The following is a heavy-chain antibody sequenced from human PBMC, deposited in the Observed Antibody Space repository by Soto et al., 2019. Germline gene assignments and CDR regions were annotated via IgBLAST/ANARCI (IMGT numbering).Heavy chain of an antibody. CDR2: ISAAGDP. J-gene: IGHJ6*02. CDR1: GFTFRNYD. V-gene: IGHV3-13*05. CDR3: ARTDRDFYGLDV. Sequence: EVQLVESGGGLVQPGGSLRLSCEASGFTFRNYDMHWVRQGTGNGLEWVSGISAAGDPDYADSVEGRCTISRENAQNSFFLQMNSLRGGDTAVYYCARTDRDFYGLDVWCQGTTVIVSS.